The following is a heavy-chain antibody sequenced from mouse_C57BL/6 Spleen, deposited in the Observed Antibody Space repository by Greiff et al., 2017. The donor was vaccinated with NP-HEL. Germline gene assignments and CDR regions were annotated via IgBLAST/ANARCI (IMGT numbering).Heavy chain of an antibody. CDR3: TRDGVTTVVATRYFDV. CDR2: ISSGGDYI. V-gene: IGHV5-9-1*02. Sequence: EVQLVESGEGLVKPGGSLKLSCAASGFTFSSYAMSWVRQTPEKRLEWVAYISSGGDYIYYADTVKGRFTISRDNARNTLYLQMSSLKSEDTAMYYCTRDGVTTVVATRYFDVWGTGTTVTVSS. CDR1: GFTFSSYA. J-gene: IGHJ1*03. D-gene: IGHD1-1*01.